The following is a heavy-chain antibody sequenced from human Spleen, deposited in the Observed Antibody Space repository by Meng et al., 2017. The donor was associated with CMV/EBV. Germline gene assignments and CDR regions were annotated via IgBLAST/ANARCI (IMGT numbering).Heavy chain of an antibody. CDR2: ISGSSSYI. V-gene: IGHV3-21*01. D-gene: IGHD5-24*01. CDR1: GFTFSSYT. CDR3: ASDGVLVEIPTY. Sequence: GGSLRLSCAASGFTFSSYTMNWVRQAPGKGLEWVSSISGSSSYIFYADSVKGRFTVSRDNAKKSLYLQMNSLGAEDTAVYYCASDGVLVEIPTYWGQGMLVTVSS. J-gene: IGHJ4*02.